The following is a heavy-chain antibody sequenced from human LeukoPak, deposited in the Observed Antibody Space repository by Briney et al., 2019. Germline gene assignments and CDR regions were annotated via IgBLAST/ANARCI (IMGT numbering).Heavy chain of an antibody. CDR1: GFTFSSYA. CDR2: ISGGGGST. CDR3: AKWDPVVPLDY. D-gene: IGHD1-26*01. V-gene: IGHV3-23*01. J-gene: IGHJ4*02. Sequence: GGSLRLSCAASGFTFSSYAMGWVRQAPGKGLGWVSAISGGGGSTYYADSVKGRFTISRNNTKNTLYLQMNSLRAEDTAVYYCAKWDPVVPLDYWGQGTLVTVSS.